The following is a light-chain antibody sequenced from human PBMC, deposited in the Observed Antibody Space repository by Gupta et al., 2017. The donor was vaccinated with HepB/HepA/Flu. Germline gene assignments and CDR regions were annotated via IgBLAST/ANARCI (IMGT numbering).Light chain of an antibody. CDR1: HNIINY. J-gene: IGKJ2*04. CDR2: AAA. V-gene: IGKV1-39*01. Sequence: DIQMTQPPSSLSASVGDSITITCRASHNIINYLNWYQQQPWKAPKLLIYAAATLHSGVPSRFSGSGYGTNFSLTISSLQPEDFATYYCQQSNSNLMCSFGQGTKLEIK. CDR3: QQSNSNLMCS.